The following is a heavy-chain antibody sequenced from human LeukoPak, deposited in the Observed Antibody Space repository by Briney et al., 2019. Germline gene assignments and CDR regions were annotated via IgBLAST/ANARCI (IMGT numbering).Heavy chain of an antibody. V-gene: IGHV1-18*01. CDR1: GYTFTSYG. CDR2: ISAYNGNT. J-gene: IGHJ5*02. CDR3: ARDNYSRATGGWFDP. Sequence: ASVKVSCKASGYTFTSYGISWVRQAPGQGLEWMGWISAYNGNTNYVQKLQGRVTMTTDTSTSTAYVELRSLRSDDTAVYYCARDNYSRATGGWFDPWGQGTLVTVSS. D-gene: IGHD6-13*01.